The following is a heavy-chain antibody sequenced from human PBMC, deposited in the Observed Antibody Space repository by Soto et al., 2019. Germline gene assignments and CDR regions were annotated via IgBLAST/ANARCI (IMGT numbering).Heavy chain of an antibody. CDR3: ATGSLLWFGIAHY. CDR1: GYTFTGYY. D-gene: IGHD3-10*01. J-gene: IGHJ4*02. V-gene: IGHV1-2*04. Sequence: ASVKVSCKASGYTFTGYYMHWVRQAPGQGLEWMGWINPNSGGTNYAQKFQGWVTMTRDTSISTAYMELSRLRSEDTAVYYCATGSLLWFGIAHYWGQGTLVTVSS. CDR2: INPNSGGT.